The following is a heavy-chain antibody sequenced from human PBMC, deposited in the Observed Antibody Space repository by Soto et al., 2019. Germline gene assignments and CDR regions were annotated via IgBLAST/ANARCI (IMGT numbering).Heavy chain of an antibody. CDR2: IIPIFGTA. Sequence: SVKVSCKASGGTFSSYAISWVRQAPGQGLEWMGGIIPIFGTANYAQKFQGRVTITADESTSTAYMELSSLRSEDTAVYYCARGLLGEFRQQNAFDIWGQGTMVTVSS. D-gene: IGHD3-10*01. CDR1: GGTFSSYA. J-gene: IGHJ3*02. V-gene: IGHV1-69*13. CDR3: ARGLLGEFRQQNAFDI.